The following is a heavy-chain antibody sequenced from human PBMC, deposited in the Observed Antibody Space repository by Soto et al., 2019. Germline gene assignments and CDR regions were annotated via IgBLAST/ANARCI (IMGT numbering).Heavy chain of an antibody. Sequence: QVQLVESGGGVVQPGRSLRLSCAASGFTFSSYAMHWVRQAPGKGLEWVAVISYDGSNKYYADSVKGRFTISRDNSKNTLYLQMNSLRAEDTAVYYCIVEMATIFDYWGQGTLVTVSS. D-gene: IGHD5-12*01. CDR1: GFTFSSYA. CDR2: ISYDGSNK. J-gene: IGHJ4*02. V-gene: IGHV3-30-3*01. CDR3: IVEMATIFDY.